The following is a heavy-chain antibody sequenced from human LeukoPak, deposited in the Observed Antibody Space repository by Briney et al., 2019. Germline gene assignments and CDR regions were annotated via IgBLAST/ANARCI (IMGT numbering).Heavy chain of an antibody. CDR2: IFYSGGT. CDR1: GGSINTPNYY. CDR3: ARGGSDYDYVWGSYSHDY. V-gene: IGHV4-39*07. D-gene: IGHD3-16*01. J-gene: IGHJ4*02. Sequence: SETLSLTCTVSGGSINTPNYYWGWIRQTPGKGLEWIGNIFYSGGTYYSPSLTSRVTISLDTSRNQFSLKLNSVTAADTAVYYCARGGSDYDYVWGSYSHDYWGQGTLVTVSS.